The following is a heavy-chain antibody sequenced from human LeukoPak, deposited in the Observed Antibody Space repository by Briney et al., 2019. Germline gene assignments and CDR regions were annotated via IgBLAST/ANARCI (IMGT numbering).Heavy chain of an antibody. CDR3: GRHRSGSGTYFIDH. D-gene: IGHD3-10*01. Sequence: TGGSLRLSCVVSGFTFSSYSMIGVRQAPGKGLQWGANMKKDGSETNYGDSVKGRFTISRDNAKNSLYLQMNSLRAEDTAVYYCGRHRSGSGTYFIDHWGQGTLVSVSS. V-gene: IGHV3-7*01. CDR2: MKKDGSET. J-gene: IGHJ4*02. CDR1: GFTFSSYS.